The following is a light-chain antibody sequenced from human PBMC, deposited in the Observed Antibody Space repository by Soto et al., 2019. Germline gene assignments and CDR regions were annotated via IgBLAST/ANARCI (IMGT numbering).Light chain of an antibody. Sequence: QSVLTQPPSASGTPGQRVTISCSGSSSNIGTNYVYWYQQFPGTAPKLLIYSYNQRPSGVPDRVSGSKSGTSASLAISGLRTEDEADYYCAAWDDSLSGVVFGGGTKVTVL. J-gene: IGLJ2*01. CDR1: SSNIGTNY. V-gene: IGLV1-47*02. CDR2: SYN. CDR3: AAWDDSLSGVV.